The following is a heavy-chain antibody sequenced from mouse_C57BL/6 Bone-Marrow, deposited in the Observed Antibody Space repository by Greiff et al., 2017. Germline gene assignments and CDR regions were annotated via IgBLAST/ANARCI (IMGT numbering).Heavy chain of an antibody. D-gene: IGHD2-3*01. CDR1: GYTFTSYW. CDR2: IDPSDSYT. Sequence: QVQLQQPGAELVMPGASVKLSCKASGYTFTSYWMHWVKQRPGQGLEWIGEIDPSDSYTNYNHKFKGKSTLTVDKSSSTAYMQLSSLTSEDSAVYDCARVYDGYSWFAYWGQGTLVTVSA. J-gene: IGHJ3*01. V-gene: IGHV1-69*01. CDR3: ARVYDGYSWFAY.